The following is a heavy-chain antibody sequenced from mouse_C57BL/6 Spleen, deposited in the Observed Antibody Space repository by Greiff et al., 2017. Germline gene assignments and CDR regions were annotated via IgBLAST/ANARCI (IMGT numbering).Heavy chain of an antibody. CDR1: GYTFTSYW. Sequence: QVQLQQPGAELVKPGASVKLSCKASGYTFTSYWMHWVKQRPGRGLEWIGRIDPNSGGTKYNEKFKGKATLTVDKPSSTAYMQLSSLSSEDSAVYYCARDHYGSSLAWFAYWGQGTLVTVSA. V-gene: IGHV1-72*01. CDR3: ARDHYGSSLAWFAY. J-gene: IGHJ3*01. CDR2: IDPNSGGT. D-gene: IGHD1-1*01.